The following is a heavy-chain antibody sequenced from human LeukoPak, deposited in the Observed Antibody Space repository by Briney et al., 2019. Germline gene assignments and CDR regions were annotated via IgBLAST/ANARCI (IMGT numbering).Heavy chain of an antibody. V-gene: IGHV4-4*02. CDR3: ARVVPAAFYYFDY. Sequence: SETLSLTCAVSGGSISSSNWWSWVRQPPGKGLEWIGEIYHSGSTNYNPSLKSRVTISVDKSKNQFSLKLSSVTAADTAVYYCARVVPAAFYYFDYWGQGTLVTVSS. CDR1: GGSISSSNW. D-gene: IGHD2-2*01. CDR2: IYHSGST. J-gene: IGHJ4*02.